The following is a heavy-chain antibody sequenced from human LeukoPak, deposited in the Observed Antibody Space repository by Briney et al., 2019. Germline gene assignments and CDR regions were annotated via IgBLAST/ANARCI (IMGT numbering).Heavy chain of an antibody. Sequence: SETLSLTCAVYGGSFSGYYWSWIRQPPGKGLEWIGEIYHSGSTNYNPSLKSRVTISVDKSKNQFSLKLSSVTAADTAVYYCARVAGINWFDPWGQGTLVTVSS. CDR3: ARVAGINWFDP. D-gene: IGHD6-19*01. CDR1: GGSFSGYY. J-gene: IGHJ5*02. CDR2: IYHSGST. V-gene: IGHV4-34*01.